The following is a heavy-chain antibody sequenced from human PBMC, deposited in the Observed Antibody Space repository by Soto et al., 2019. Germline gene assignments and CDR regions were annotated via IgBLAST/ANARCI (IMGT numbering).Heavy chain of an antibody. CDR2: IIPIFPTP. CDR3: ARDKDRQQLGVNHYYIMDV. D-gene: IGHD3-3*02. V-gene: IGHV1-69*12. Sequence: QVQLVQSGAEVKKPGSSVKISCKASGGTFRTNAFSWVRQAPGQGLEWMGGIIPIFPTPDYAQKFQGRVTITADESTTTTYMELSSLRSEDTATYYCARDKDRQQLGVNHYYIMDVWGQGTTVTVSS. CDR1: GGTFRTNA. J-gene: IGHJ6*02.